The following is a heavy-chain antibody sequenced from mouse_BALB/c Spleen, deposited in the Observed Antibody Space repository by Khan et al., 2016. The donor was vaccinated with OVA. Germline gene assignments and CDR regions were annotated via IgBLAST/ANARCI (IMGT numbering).Heavy chain of an antibody. V-gene: IGHV3-2*02. Sequence: EVQLQESGLGLVKPSQSLSLTCTVTGYSITSDYAWNWIRQFPGNKLEWMGYISYSGSTSYNPSLKSRISITRDTSKNQFFLQLNSVTTEDTATYYCARDGSRYNYAMDYWGQGTAVTVSS. J-gene: IGHJ4*01. CDR1: GYSITSDYA. CDR3: ARDGSRYNYAMDY. D-gene: IGHD2-3*01. CDR2: ISYSGST.